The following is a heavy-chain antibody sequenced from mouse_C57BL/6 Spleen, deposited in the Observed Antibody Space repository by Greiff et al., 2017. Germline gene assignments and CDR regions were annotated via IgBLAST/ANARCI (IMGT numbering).Heavy chain of an antibody. Sequence: VQLQQPGAELVRPGSSVKLSCKASGYTFTSYWMDWVKQRPGQGLEWIGNIYPSDSETHYNQKFKDKATLTVDKSSSTAYMQLSSLTSEDSAVYYCARWGYDYDGAYWGQGTLVTVSA. J-gene: IGHJ3*01. CDR2: IYPSDSET. CDR3: ARWGYDYDGAY. V-gene: IGHV1-61*01. D-gene: IGHD2-4*01. CDR1: GYTFTSYW.